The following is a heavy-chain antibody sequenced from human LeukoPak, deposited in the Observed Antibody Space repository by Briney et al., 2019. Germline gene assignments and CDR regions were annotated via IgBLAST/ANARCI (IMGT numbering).Heavy chain of an antibody. D-gene: IGHD3-22*01. CDR3: ARLSDSSGYLFDY. Sequence: ASVKVSCKASGYTFTGYYMHWVRQAPGQGLEWMGWINPNSGGTNYAQKLKGRVTMTRDTSISTAYMELSRLRSDDTAVYYCARLSDSSGYLFDYWGQGTLVTVSS. J-gene: IGHJ4*02. V-gene: IGHV1-2*02. CDR1: GYTFTGYY. CDR2: INPNSGGT.